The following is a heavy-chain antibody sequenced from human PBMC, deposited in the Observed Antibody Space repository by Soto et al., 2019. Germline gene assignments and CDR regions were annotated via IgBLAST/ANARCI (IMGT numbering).Heavy chain of an antibody. CDR3: ARGKVVSAAKIGPNYFDY. J-gene: IGHJ4*02. V-gene: IGHV3-64*01. D-gene: IGHD2-2*01. Sequence: PGGSLRLSCAASGFTFSSYAMHWVRQAPGKGLEYVSAISSNGGSTYYANSVKGRFTISRDNSKNTLYLQMGSLRAEDMAVYYCARGKVVSAAKIGPNYFDYWGQGTRVTVSS. CDR1: GFTFSSYA. CDR2: ISSNGGST.